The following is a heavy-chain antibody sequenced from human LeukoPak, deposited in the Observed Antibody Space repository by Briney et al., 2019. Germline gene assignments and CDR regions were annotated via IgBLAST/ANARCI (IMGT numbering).Heavy chain of an antibody. J-gene: IGHJ4*02. CDR3: ARGGIVGATSFDY. Sequence: SETLSLTCTVSGGSIGSYYWSWIRQPPGKGLEWIGYIYYSGSTYYNPSLKSRVTISVDTSKNQFSLKLSSVTAADTAVYYCARGGIVGATSFDYWGQGTLVTVSS. V-gene: IGHV4-59*12. D-gene: IGHD1-26*01. CDR2: IYYSGST. CDR1: GGSIGSYY.